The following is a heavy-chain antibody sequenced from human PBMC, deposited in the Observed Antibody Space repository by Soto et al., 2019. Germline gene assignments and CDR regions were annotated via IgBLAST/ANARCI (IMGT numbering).Heavy chain of an antibody. CDR2: SNPNSGGT. Sequence: ASVKVSCKTSGYTFTGYYMHWVGQAPGQGLEWMGWSNPNSGGTNYAQKFQGRVTMTRDTSISTAYMELSRLRSDDTAVYYCARDLGGDRFLEWLWGGMDVWGQGTTVTVSS. CDR1: GYTFTGYY. J-gene: IGHJ6*02. D-gene: IGHD3-3*01. CDR3: ARDLGGDRFLEWLWGGMDV. V-gene: IGHV1-2*02.